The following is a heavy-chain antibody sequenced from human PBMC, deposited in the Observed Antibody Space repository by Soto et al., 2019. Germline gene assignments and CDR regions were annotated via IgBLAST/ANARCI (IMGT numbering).Heavy chain of an antibody. D-gene: IGHD1-26*01. Sequence: QLQLQESGPGLVKPSETLSLACTVSGGSISGSSYYWGWIRQPPGKGLEWIGSIYYSGSTYYNPSLKSRVTISVDTSKNQFSLKLSSVTAADTAVYYRARRGGVGATTYHYLGQGTLVTVSS. CDR2: IYYSGST. CDR1: GGSISGSSYY. CDR3: ARRGGVGATTYHY. V-gene: IGHV4-39*01. J-gene: IGHJ4*02.